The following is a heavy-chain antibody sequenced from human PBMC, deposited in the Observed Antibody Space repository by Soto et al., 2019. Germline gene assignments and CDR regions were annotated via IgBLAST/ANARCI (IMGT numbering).Heavy chain of an antibody. CDR3: ARGRAVAGNTFDY. CDR1: GGSISSGGYY. D-gene: IGHD6-19*01. J-gene: IGHJ4*02. Sequence: PSETLSLTCTVSGGSISSGGYYWSWIRQHPGKGLEWIGYIYYSGSTYYNPSLKSRVTISVDTSKNQFSLKLSSVTAADTAVYYCARGRAVAGNTFDYWGQGVLVTVSS. V-gene: IGHV4-31*03. CDR2: IYYSGST.